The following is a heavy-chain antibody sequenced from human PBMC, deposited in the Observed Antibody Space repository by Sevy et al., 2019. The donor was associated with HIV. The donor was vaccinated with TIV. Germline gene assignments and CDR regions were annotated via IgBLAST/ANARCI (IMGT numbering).Heavy chain of an antibody. CDR2: INSDGAAT. CDR3: TRGTRGVVQS. V-gene: IGHV3-74*01. D-gene: IGHD3-10*01. J-gene: IGHJ5*02. Sequence: GGSLRLSCAASGFTLSADWMHWVRQTPGKGLVCVSRINSDGAATHYADSVKGRFIISRDNGKNSLYLQVNSLRVEDTGLYYCTRGTRGVVQSWGQGTLVTVSS. CDR1: GFTLSADW.